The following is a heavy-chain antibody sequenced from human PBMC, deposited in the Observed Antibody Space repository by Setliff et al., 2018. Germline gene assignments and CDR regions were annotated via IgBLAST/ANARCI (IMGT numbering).Heavy chain of an antibody. CDR2: IYTSWST. J-gene: IGHJ4*02. V-gene: IGHV4-61*09. D-gene: IGHD3-10*01. CDR1: GDSISSRRSY. Sequence: PSETLSLTCTVSGDSISSRRSYWGWFRQPAGKGLEWIGQIYTSWSTNYNPSLKSRVTISLDTSKNQFSLSLSSVTAADAAVYFCARESATIGEFPLYYFDKWGQGIPVTVSS. CDR3: ARESATIGEFPLYYFDK.